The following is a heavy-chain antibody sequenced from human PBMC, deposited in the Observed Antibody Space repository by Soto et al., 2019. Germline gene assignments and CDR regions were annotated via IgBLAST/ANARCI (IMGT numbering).Heavy chain of an antibody. J-gene: IGHJ5*02. V-gene: IGHV4-31*03. CDR1: CGSISSGGYY. D-gene: IGHD3-3*01. CDR3: ARSRRTDRYYDFWSGYFTPNWFDP. Sequence: PSETLSLTCTVSCGSISSGGYYWSWIRQHPGKGLEWIGYIYYSGSTYYNPSLKSRVTISVDTSKNQFSLKLSSVTAADTAVYYCARSRRTDRYYDFWSGYFTPNWFDPWGQGTLVTVSS. CDR2: IYYSGST.